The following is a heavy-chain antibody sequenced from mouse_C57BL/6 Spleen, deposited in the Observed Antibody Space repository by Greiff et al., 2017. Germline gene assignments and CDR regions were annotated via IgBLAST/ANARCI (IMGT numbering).Heavy chain of an antibody. CDR1: GYTFTDYE. CDR3: TRWHYGSSYFDY. D-gene: IGHD1-1*01. J-gene: IGHJ2*01. CDR2: IDPETGGT. V-gene: IGHV1-15*01. Sequence: VQLQQSGAELVRPGASVTLSCKASGYTFTDYEMHWVKQTPVHGLAWIGAIDPETGGTAYNQKFKGKAILTADKSSSTAYMELRSLTSEDSAVYYCTRWHYGSSYFDYWGQGTTLTVSS.